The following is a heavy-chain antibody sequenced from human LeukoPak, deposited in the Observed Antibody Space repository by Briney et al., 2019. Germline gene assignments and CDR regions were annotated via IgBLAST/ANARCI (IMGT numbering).Heavy chain of an antibody. CDR1: GFTVSSNY. CDR2: IYSGGDT. D-gene: IGHD1-14*01. Sequence: GGSLRLSCAASGFTVSSNYMSWVRQAPGKGLEWVSVIYSGGDTYHADSVKGRFTVSRDSSKNTVYLQMNSLRVEDTAVYYCARGYTVGFDRWGQGTLVTVSS. J-gene: IGHJ5*02. V-gene: IGHV3-53*01. CDR3: ARGYTVGFDR.